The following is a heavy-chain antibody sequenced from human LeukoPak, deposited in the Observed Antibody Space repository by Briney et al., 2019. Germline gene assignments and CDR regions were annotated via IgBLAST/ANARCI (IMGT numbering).Heavy chain of an antibody. CDR2: IYYSGST. CDR3: ATGVAFCGGACYRPYSAAFNI. CDR1: GGSISSYY. V-gene: IGHV4-59*01. J-gene: IGHJ3*02. Sequence: SETLSLTCTVSGGSISSYYWSWIRQPPGKGLEWIGYIYYSGSTNYNPSLKSRVTISVDTSKNQFSLKLSSVTAADTAVYYCATGVAFCGGACYRPYSAAFNIWGQGTMVTVSS. D-gene: IGHD2-21*02.